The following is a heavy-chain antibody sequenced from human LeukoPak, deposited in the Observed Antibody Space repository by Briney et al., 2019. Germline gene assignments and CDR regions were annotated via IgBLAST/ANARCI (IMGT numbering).Heavy chain of an antibody. CDR2: IYHSGST. V-gene: IGHV4-30-2*01. CDR3: ARLYDTGWFDP. Sequence: SETLSLTCAVSGGSISSGGYSWSWLRQPPGKGLEWIGYIYHSGSTYYNPSLKSRVTISVDRSKNPFSLKLSSVTAADTAVYYCARLYDTGWFDPWGQGTLVTVSS. D-gene: IGHD3-22*01. J-gene: IGHJ5*02. CDR1: GGSISSGGYS.